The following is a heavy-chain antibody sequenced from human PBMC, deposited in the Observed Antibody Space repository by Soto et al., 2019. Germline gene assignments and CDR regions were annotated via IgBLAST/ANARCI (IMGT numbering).Heavy chain of an antibody. CDR2: ISSTGNTI. CDR1: GFTFSSYS. D-gene: IGHD3-22*01. J-gene: IGHJ4*02. V-gene: IGHV3-48*01. Sequence: EVQLVESGGGLVQPGGSLRLSCAASGFTFSSYSMNWVRQAPGKGLEWISYISSTGNTIYYADSVKGRFTISRDNAKNSLYLQMNSLRAEDTAVYYCVRGGYYSDYWGQGILVTVSS. CDR3: VRGGYYSDY.